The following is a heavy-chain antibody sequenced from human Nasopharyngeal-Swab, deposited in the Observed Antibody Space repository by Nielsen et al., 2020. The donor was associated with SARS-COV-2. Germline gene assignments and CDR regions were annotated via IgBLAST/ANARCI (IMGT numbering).Heavy chain of an antibody. J-gene: IGHJ4*02. CDR3: ARRPPYKWNPFDY. V-gene: IGHV5-10-1*01. CDR2: IDPSDSYT. D-gene: IGHD1-20*01. Sequence: GGSLRLSCKGSGYSFTSYWISWVRQMPGNGLQWMGRIDPSDSYTYYSPSFQGHVTISADKSISTAYVQWSSLKASDTAMYYCARRPPYKWNPFDYWGQGTLVTVSS. CDR1: GYSFTSYW.